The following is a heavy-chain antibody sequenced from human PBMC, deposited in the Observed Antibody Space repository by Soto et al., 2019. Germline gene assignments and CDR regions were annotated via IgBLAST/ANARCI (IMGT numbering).Heavy chain of an antibody. CDR3: ARAGTDIVATSPFDY. J-gene: IGHJ4*02. CDR1: GGSISSYY. V-gene: IGHV4-59*01. Sequence: PSETLSLTCTVSGGSISSYYWSWFRQPPGKGLEWIEYIYYSGSTNYNPPLKSRVTISVDTSKNQFSLKLSSVTAADTAVYYCARAGTDIVATSPFDYWGQGTLVTVSS. D-gene: IGHD5-12*01. CDR2: IYYSGST.